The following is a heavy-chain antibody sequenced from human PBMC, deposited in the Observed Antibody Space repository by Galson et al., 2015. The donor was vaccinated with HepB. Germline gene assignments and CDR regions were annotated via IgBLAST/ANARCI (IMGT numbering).Heavy chain of an antibody. V-gene: IGHV5-51*01. Sequence: QSGAEVKKPGESLKISCAGFGYNFGDYWIGWVRQMPGKGLEWMGVIYAGDSDTRYNPSFEGQVTISADKSVSTAYLQWRSLKASDTAVYFCARYPGWGQYYFDYWGQGTLVTVSS. CDR2: IYAGDSDT. J-gene: IGHJ4*02. CDR1: GYNFGDYW. CDR3: ARYPGWGQYYFDY. D-gene: IGHD7-27*01.